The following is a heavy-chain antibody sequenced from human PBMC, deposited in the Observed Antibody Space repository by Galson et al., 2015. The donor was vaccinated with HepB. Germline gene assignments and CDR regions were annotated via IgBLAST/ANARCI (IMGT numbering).Heavy chain of an antibody. V-gene: IGHV5-10-1*01. J-gene: IGHJ4*02. Sequence: QSGAEVKKPGESLRISCKGSGYSFTSYWISWVRQMPGKGLEWMGRIDPSDSYTNYSPFFQGHVTISADKSISTAYLQWSSLKASDTAMYYCARDNEQQLVLNYFDYWGQGTLVTVSS. CDR1: GYSFTSYW. CDR3: ARDNEQQLVLNYFDY. CDR2: IDPSDSYT. D-gene: IGHD6-13*01.